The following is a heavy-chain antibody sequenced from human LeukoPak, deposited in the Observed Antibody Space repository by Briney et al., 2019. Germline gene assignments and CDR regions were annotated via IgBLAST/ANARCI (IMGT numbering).Heavy chain of an antibody. CDR2: ISYDGSNK. D-gene: IGHD1-26*01. V-gene: IGHV3-30*18. CDR1: GFTLTSYG. J-gene: IGHJ5*02. CDR3: AKDGTAFAVGATWYNWFDP. Sequence: PGTSLRLSCAASGFTLTSYGMHWVRQAPGKGLEWVAVISYDGSNKYYADSVKGRFTISRDNSKNTLYLQMNSLRAEDTAVYYCAKDGTAFAVGATWYNWFDPWGQGTLVTVSS.